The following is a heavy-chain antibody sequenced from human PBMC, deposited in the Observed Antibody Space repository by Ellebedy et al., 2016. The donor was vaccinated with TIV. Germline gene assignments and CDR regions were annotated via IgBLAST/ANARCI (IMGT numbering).Heavy chain of an antibody. CDR2: INTDNNTA. V-gene: IGHV1-18*04. CDR3: ARGDRAWSGGNWYWEDYFDM. J-gene: IGHJ4*02. D-gene: IGHD3-3*01. CDR1: GYTFTGNS. Sequence: AASVKVSCKASGYTFTGNSMHWVRQAPGQGLDWTGWINTDNNTASYAKNFQGRVTMTTDTSTDTAYMELKSLKSDDTAVYYCARGDRAWSGGNWYWEDYFDMWGQGTLVTVSS.